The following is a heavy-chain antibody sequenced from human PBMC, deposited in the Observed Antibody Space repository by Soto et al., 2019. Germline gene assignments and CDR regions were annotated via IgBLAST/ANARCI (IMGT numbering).Heavy chain of an antibody. V-gene: IGHV1-69*13. CDR3: ARGSLTGVTAMVQVRSPFYGMDV. CDR1: GGTFSIYA. J-gene: IGHJ6*02. D-gene: IGHD5-18*01. Sequence: SVKVSCKASGGTFSIYAISRVRQAPGQGLEWMGGIIPIFGTANYAQKFQGRVTITADESTSTAYMELSSLRSEDTAVYYCARGSLTGVTAMVQVRSPFYGMDVGDQGTTVTVS. CDR2: IIPIFGTA.